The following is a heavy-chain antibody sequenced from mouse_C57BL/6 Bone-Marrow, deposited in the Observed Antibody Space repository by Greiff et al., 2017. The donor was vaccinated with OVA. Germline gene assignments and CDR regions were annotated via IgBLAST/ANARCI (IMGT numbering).Heavy chain of an antibody. CDR1: GYTFTSYW. V-gene: IGHV1-74*01. Sequence: VKLQESGAELVKPGASVKVSCKASGYTFTSYWMHWVKQRPGQGLEWIGRLHPSDSDPNYNQKFKGKATLTVDKSSSTADMQLSSLTSEDSAVYYCAPSIYYGNYVGAYWGQGTLVTVSA. J-gene: IGHJ3*01. CDR3: APSIYYGNYVGAY. D-gene: IGHD2-1*01. CDR2: LHPSDSDP.